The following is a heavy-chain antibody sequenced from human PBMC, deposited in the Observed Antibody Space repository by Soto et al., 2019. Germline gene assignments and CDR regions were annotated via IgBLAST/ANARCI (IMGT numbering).Heavy chain of an antibody. CDR3: AREAITIFGVALGGFDP. D-gene: IGHD3-3*01. Sequence: WGSLRLSCAASGFTFSSYSMNWVLQAPGKGLEWVSYISSSSSTIYYADSVKGRFTISRDNAKNSLYLQMNSLRDEDTAVYYCAREAITIFGVALGGFDPWGQGTLVTVSS. V-gene: IGHV3-48*02. CDR2: ISSSSSTI. CDR1: GFTFSSYS. J-gene: IGHJ5*02.